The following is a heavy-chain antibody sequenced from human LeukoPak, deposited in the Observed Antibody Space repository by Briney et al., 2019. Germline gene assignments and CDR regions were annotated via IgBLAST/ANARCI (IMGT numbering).Heavy chain of an antibody. J-gene: IGHJ4*02. CDR3: ARGAYCSSTSCLSDY. Sequence: ASVKVSCKASGYIFTGYYIHWVRQAPGQGLEWMGWINPNTGGTTYAQKFQGRVAMTRDTSISTAYMELSSLRSDDTAVYYCARGAYCSSTSCLSDYWGQGTLVTVSS. CDR1: GYIFTGYY. CDR2: INPNTGGT. D-gene: IGHD2-2*01. V-gene: IGHV1-2*02.